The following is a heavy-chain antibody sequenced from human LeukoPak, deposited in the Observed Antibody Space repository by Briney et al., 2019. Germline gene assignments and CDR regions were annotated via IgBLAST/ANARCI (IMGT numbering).Heavy chain of an antibody. CDR3: ATISGSFEYIDC. CDR1: GFTFSSYS. V-gene: IGHV3-23*01. D-gene: IGHD1-26*01. J-gene: IGHJ4*02. CDR2: ISGSSGTT. Sequence: AGGSLRLSCAASGFTFSSYSMSWVRQAPGKGLQWVSGISGSSGTTYSADSVKGRFTISRDNSKNTLYLQMNSLRVDDTAEYYCATISGSFEYIDCWGQGTLVTVSS.